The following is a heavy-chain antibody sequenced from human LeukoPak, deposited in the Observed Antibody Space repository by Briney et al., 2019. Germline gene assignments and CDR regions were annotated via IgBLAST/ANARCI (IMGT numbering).Heavy chain of an antibody. CDR3: ARDLYIAGRRKYYFDY. CDR2: INPNSGGT. J-gene: IGHJ4*02. D-gene: IGHD6-6*01. CDR1: GYTFTGYY. V-gene: IGHV1-2*02. Sequence: ASVKVSCKASGYTFTGYYMHWVRQAPGQGLEWMGWINPNSGGTNYAQKFQGRVTMTRDTSISTAYMELSRLRSDDTAVYYCARDLYIAGRRKYYFDYWGQGTLVTVSS.